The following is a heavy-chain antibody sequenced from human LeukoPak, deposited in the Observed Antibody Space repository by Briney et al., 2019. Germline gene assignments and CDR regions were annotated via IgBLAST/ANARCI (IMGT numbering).Heavy chain of an antibody. D-gene: IGHD3-10*01. Sequence: GGPLRLSCAASGFTFSNFGMHWVRQAPGKGLEWVAVTSFDENKKYYTDSVKGRFTISRDNSKNTQYLQLNSPRTEDTAVYYCARAGKWLPDDLDYWGQGTLVTVSS. J-gene: IGHJ4*02. CDR1: GFTFSNFG. CDR2: TSFDENKK. CDR3: ARAGKWLPDDLDY. V-gene: IGHV3-33*01.